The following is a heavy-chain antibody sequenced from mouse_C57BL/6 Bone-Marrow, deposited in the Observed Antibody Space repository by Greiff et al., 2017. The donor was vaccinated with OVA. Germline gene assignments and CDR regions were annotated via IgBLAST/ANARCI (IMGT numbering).Heavy chain of an antibody. Sequence: QVQLQQPGAELVRPGSSVKLSCKASGYTFTSYWMDWVKQRPGQGLEWIGNIYPSDSETHYNQKFKDKATLTVDKSSSTAYMQLSSLTSEDSAVYYCARGWFYAMDYWDQGTSVTVSS. CDR3: ARGWFYAMDY. V-gene: IGHV1-61*01. J-gene: IGHJ4*01. D-gene: IGHD2-3*01. CDR2: IYPSDSET. CDR1: GYTFTSYW.